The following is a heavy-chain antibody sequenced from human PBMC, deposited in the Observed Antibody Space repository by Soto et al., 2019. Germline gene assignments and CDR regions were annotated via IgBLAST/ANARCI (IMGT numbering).Heavy chain of an antibody. J-gene: IGHJ5*02. V-gene: IGHV4-59*01. Sequence: SETLSLTCTVSGGSISSDYWSGIRQPPGKGLEWIGDIYYSGSTNYNPSLKSRVTISVDTSKNQFSLKLSSVTAADTAVYYCAGVGRGYGDYVGLFAPWGQGTVVRVSS. CDR2: IYYSGST. D-gene: IGHD4-17*01. CDR1: GGSISSDY. CDR3: AGVGRGYGDYVGLFAP.